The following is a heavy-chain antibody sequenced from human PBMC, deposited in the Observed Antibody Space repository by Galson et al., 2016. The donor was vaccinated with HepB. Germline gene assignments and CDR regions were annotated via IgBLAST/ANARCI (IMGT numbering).Heavy chain of an antibody. CDR1: GFTFRTYA. CDR3: ARSGGTYSRSSYYFDS. V-gene: IGHV3-23*01. CDR2: ISGNVYST. D-gene: IGHD6-6*01. Sequence: SLRLSCAASGFTFRTYAMIWVRQAPGKGLEWVSTISGNVYSTYYADSVKGRFTISRDNDKHSLYLQMNSLRAEDTAVYYCARSGGTYSRSSYYFDSWGQGTLVAVSS. J-gene: IGHJ4*02.